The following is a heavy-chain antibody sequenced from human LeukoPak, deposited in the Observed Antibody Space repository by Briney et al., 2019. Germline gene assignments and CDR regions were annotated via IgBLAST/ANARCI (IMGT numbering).Heavy chain of an antibody. CDR1: GFTFSSYW. Sequence: GSLRLSCAASGFTFSSYWMHWVRQAPGKGLVWVSRINSDASSRSYADFVKGRFTISRDNAKNTLYLQMNSLRAEDTAIYYCARDWRGDSRNYYYYYMDVWAKGPRSPSP. V-gene: IGHV3-74*01. D-gene: IGHD1-14*01. CDR3: ARDWRGDSRNYYYYYMDV. CDR2: INSDASSR. J-gene: IGHJ6*03.